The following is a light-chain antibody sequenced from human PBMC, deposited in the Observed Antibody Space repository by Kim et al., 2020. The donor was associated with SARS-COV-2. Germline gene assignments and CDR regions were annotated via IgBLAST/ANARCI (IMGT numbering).Light chain of an antibody. Sequence: QSVLTQPPSVSAAPGQKVTISCSGSSSNIGNNYVSWYQQLPGTAPKLLIYDNDKRPSGIPDRFSGSKSGTSATLGITGIQSGDEADYYCGTWDSSLSAAVFGGGTQLTVL. CDR2: DND. V-gene: IGLV1-51*01. CDR3: GTWDSSLSAAV. CDR1: SSNIGNNY. J-gene: IGLJ2*01.